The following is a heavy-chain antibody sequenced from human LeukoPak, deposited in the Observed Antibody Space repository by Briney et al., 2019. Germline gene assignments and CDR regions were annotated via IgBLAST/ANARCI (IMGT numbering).Heavy chain of an antibody. J-gene: IGHJ4*02. CDR1: GFTSSSFA. V-gene: IGHV3-30*04. CDR2: ISYDGSNK. D-gene: IGHD3-10*01. Sequence: PGGSLRLSCAASGFTSSSFAMHWVRQAPGKGLEWVAVISYDGSNKYYADSVKGRFTISRDNSKNTLYLQMNSLRAEDTAVYYCAKDGRAYGSGTNYDYWGQGTLVTVSS. CDR3: AKDGRAYGSGTNYDY.